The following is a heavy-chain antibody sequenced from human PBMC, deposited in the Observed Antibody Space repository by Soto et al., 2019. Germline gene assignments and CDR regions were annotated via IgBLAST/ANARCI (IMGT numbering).Heavy chain of an antibody. CDR2: ISYDGSNK. Sequence: RGARKRSWAASGFTFSSYVMHWVRQAPGTGLEWVAGISYDGSNKYYADSVKGRFTISRDNSKNTLYLQMNSLRAEDTAVYYCAKDLSGGNSVPAFAIWAQGTMAT. CDR3: AKDLSGGNSVPAFAI. D-gene: IGHD2-21*02. J-gene: IGHJ3*02. CDR1: GFTFSSYV. V-gene: IGHV3-30*18.